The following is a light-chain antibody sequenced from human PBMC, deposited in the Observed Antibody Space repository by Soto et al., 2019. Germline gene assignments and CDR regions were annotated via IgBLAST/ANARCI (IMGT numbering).Light chain of an antibody. J-gene: IGKJ2*01. V-gene: IGKV3-15*01. CDR1: QSVSSN. Sequence: EIVMTQSPATLSVSPGERATLSCRASQSVSSNLAWYQQKPGQAPRLLIYGASTRATGIPARFSGSGSGTEFTLTISRLQSEDFAVYYCQQYNRKHTFGQGTKLEIK. CDR3: QQYNRKHT. CDR2: GAS.